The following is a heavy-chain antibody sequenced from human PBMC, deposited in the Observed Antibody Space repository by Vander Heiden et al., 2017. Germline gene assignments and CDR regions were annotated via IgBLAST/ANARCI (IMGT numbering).Heavy chain of an antibody. CDR1: GFTFRSYA. J-gene: IGHJ4*02. CDR2: ISGSGGST. V-gene: IGHV3-23*01. CDR3: AKDLFWEYYFDY. Sequence: EVQLLESGGGLVQPGGSLRLSCAASGFTFRSYAMSWVRQAPGKGLEWVSAISGSGGSTYYADSVKGRFTISRDNSKNTLYLQMNSLRAEDTAVYYCAKDLFWEYYFDYWGQGTLVTVSS. D-gene: IGHD3-3*01.